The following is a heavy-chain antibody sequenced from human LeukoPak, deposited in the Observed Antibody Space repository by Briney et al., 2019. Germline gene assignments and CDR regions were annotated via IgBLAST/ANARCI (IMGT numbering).Heavy chain of an antibody. CDR3: AKTAKYYYGSETYYFFEY. Sequence: PSEPLSLTCTVSGGPISRNSYYWGWIRQPPRKGLKWIGSIYYSLSTYYNPSLKSRVTISVDTSKNQFSLKLNSVTAADTAGYYCAKTAKYYYGSETYYFFEYWGQGTLVTVSS. CDR2: IYYSLST. V-gene: IGHV4-39*01. CDR1: GGPISRNSYY. J-gene: IGHJ4*02. D-gene: IGHD3-10*01.